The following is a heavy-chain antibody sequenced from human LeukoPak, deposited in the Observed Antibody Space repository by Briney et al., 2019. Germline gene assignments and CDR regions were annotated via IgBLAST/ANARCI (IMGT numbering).Heavy chain of an antibody. Sequence: PSETLSLTCTVSGGSISSGGYYWGWLRQPPGKGLEWIGSIYHSGSTYYNPSLKSRVTISVDTSKNQFSLKLSSVTAADTAVYYCARAGYSGRPRDWFDPWGQGTLVTVSS. CDR2: IYHSGST. CDR3: ARAGYSGRPRDWFDP. CDR1: GGSISSGGYY. J-gene: IGHJ5*02. D-gene: IGHD1-26*01. V-gene: IGHV4-39*07.